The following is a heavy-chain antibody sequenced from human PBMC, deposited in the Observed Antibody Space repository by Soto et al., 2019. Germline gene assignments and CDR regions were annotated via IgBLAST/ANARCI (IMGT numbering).Heavy chain of an antibody. J-gene: IGHJ5*02. Sequence: EVQLLESGGRLIQPGGSLRLSCAPSGFTFSGSAMTWVRQAPGKGLEWVSSISGSGGNTYYADSVKGRFTISRDNSKNTPSLQMNSLRADDAAVYYCARAIRASVRTAMVRYNWFDSWGQGTLVTVSS. CDR3: ARAIRASVRTAMVRYNWFDS. V-gene: IGHV3-23*01. CDR2: ISGSGGNT. CDR1: GFTFSGSA. D-gene: IGHD5-18*01.